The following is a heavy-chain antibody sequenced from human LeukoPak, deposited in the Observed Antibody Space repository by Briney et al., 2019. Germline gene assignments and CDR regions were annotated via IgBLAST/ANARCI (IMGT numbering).Heavy chain of an antibody. CDR1: GFTFSSYA. CDR2: ISGSGSTT. CDR3: AKPHDIDSRYYDMDV. V-gene: IGHV3-23*01. D-gene: IGHD3-9*01. J-gene: IGHJ6*02. Sequence: TGGSLRLSCAASGFTFSSYAMSWVRQAPGKGLEWVSAISGSGSTTYYADSVRGRFTISRDNSKNTLYLQMNSLRAEDTAVYYCAKPHDIDSRYYDMDVWGQGTTVTVSS.